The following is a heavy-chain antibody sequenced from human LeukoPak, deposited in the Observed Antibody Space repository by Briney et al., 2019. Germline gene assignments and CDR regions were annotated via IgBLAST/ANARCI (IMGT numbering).Heavy chain of an antibody. CDR2: INHSGST. J-gene: IGHJ4*02. CDR3: ARDQWLDY. D-gene: IGHD6-19*01. Sequence: PSETLSLTCAVYGGSFSGYYWSWIRQPPGKGLEWIGEINHSGSTNYNPSLKSRATISVDTSKNQFSLKLSSVTAADTAVYYCARDQWLDYWGQGTLVTVSS. CDR1: GGSFSGYY. V-gene: IGHV4-34*01.